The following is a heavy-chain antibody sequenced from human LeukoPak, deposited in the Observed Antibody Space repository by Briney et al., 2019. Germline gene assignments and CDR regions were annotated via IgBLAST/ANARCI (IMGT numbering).Heavy chain of an antibody. V-gene: IGHV1-2*02. Sequence: GASVKVSCKASGYTFTGYYMHWVRQAPGQGLEWMGWINPNSGGTNYAQKSQGRVTMTRDTSISTAYMELSRLRSDDTAVYYCARPPTQYNWNYAVNWFDPWGQGTLVTVSS. CDR2: INPNSGGT. D-gene: IGHD1-7*01. CDR1: GYTFTGYY. J-gene: IGHJ5*02. CDR3: ARPPTQYNWNYAVNWFDP.